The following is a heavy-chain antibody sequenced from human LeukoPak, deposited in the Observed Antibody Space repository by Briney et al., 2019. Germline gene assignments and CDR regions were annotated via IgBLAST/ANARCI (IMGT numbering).Heavy chain of an antibody. J-gene: IGHJ4*02. Sequence: PSGTLSLTCAVSGGSISSSNWWSWVRQPPGKGLEWIGEIYHSGSTNYNPSLKSRVTISVDTSKNQFSLKLSSVTAADTAVYYCAARYNTLKYYFDYWGQGTLVTVSS. D-gene: IGHD5-24*01. CDR3: AARYNTLKYYFDY. CDR2: IYHSGST. V-gene: IGHV4-4*02. CDR1: GGSISSSNW.